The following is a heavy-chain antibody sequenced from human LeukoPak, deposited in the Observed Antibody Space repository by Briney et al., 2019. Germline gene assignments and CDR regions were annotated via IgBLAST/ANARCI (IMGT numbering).Heavy chain of an antibody. V-gene: IGHV1-2*02. J-gene: IGHJ5*02. CDR1: GYTFTGYY. D-gene: IGHD3-3*01. CDR2: INPNSGGT. CDR3: ASGRITIFGVVENWFDP. Sequence: ASVKVSCKASGYTFTGYYMHWVRQAPGQGIEWMGWINPNSGGTNYAQKFQGRVTMTRDTSISTAYMELSRLRSDDTAVYYCASGRITIFGVVENWFDPWGQGTLVTVSS.